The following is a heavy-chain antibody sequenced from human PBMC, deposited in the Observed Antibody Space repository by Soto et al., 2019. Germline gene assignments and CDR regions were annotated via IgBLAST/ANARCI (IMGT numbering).Heavy chain of an antibody. CDR1: GFTFSNYN. CDR2: ISSSSNTI. V-gene: IGHV3-48*02. Sequence: EVQLVESGGGLVQPGGSLRLSCAASGFTFSNYNMNWVRQAPGKGLEWVSFISSSSNTIYYAASVKGRLTISRDNAKNSRSRQMHRLTDEGTAVYDGSREAAVDDLSGFDPWGQGTLGTVSS. J-gene: IGHJ5*02. D-gene: IGHD6-13*01. CDR3: SREAAVDDLSGFDP.